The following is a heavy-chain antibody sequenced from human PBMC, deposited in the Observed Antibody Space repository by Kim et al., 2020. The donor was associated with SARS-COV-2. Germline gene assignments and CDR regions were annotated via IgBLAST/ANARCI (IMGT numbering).Heavy chain of an antibody. CDR2: INPSGGST. D-gene: IGHD3-22*01. V-gene: IGHV1-46*01. CDR1: GYTFTSYY. Sequence: ASVKVSCKASGYTFTSYYMHWVRQAPGQGLEWMGIINPSGGSTSYAQKFQGRVTMTRDTSTSTVYMELSSLRSEDTAVYYCARSGTDYYDSSGYFFDWFDPWGQGTLVTVSS. J-gene: IGHJ5*02. CDR3: ARSGTDYYDSSGYFFDWFDP.